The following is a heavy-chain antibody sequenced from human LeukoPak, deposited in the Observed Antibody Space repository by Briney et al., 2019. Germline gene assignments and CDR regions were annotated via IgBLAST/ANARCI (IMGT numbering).Heavy chain of an antibody. CDR2: ISWNSGSI. Sequence: GRSLRLSCAASGFTFDDYAMHWVRQAPGKGLEWVSGISWNSGSIGYADSVKGRFTISRDNAKNSLYLQMNSLRAEDTALYYCAKESGVVIIASSFDYWGQGTLVTVSS. V-gene: IGHV3-9*01. CDR1: GFTFDDYA. CDR3: AKESGVVIIASSFDY. D-gene: IGHD3-3*01. J-gene: IGHJ4*02.